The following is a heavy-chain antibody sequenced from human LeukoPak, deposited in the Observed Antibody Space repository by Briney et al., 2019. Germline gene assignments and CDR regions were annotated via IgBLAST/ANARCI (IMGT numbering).Heavy chain of an antibody. Sequence: PGGSLRLSCAASGFTFSRYSMNWVRHAPGKGLEWGSYISSSSSTIYYADSVKGRFTISRDNAKNSLYLQMNSLRADDTAVYYCARDRGDGYNWGQGTLVTVSS. V-gene: IGHV3-48*04. CDR1: GFTFSRYS. J-gene: IGHJ4*02. CDR3: ARDRGDGYN. CDR2: ISSSSSTI. D-gene: IGHD2-21*01.